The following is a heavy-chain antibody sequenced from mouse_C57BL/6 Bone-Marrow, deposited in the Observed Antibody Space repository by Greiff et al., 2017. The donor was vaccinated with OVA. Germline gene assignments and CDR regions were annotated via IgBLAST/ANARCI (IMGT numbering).Heavy chain of an antibody. D-gene: IGHD1-1*01. CDR2: IFPGSGST. CDR1: GYTFTDYY. CDR3: ARDYYGSSYWYFDV. V-gene: IGHV1-75*01. J-gene: IGHJ1*03. Sequence: VQLQESGPELVKPGASVKISCKASGYTFTDYYINWVKQRPGQGLEWIGWIFPGSGSTYYNEKFKGKATLTVDKSSSTAYMLLSSLTSEDSAVYFCARDYYGSSYWYFDVWGTGTTVTVSS.